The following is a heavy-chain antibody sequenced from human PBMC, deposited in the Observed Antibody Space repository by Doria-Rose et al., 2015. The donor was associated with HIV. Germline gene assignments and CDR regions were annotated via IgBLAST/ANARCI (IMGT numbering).Heavy chain of an antibody. J-gene: IGHJ4*02. V-gene: IGHV4-34*01. CDR2: INHSGNS. D-gene: IGHD6-13*01. Sequence: LQWIGEINHSGNSNSTPSLNSRVTVSVDTSKNQFSLKLRSVTAADTAVYYCARRPPYSSSWKYWGQGTLVTVSS. CDR3: ARRPPYSSSWKY.